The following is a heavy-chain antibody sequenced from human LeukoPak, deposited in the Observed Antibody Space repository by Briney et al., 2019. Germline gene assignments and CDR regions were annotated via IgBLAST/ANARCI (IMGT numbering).Heavy chain of an antibody. V-gene: IGHV1-18*01. CDR3: ARDMSPPSYNWLDP. CDR1: GYTFTSYG. J-gene: IGHJ5*02. D-gene: IGHD2-15*01. Sequence: ASMKVSCKASGYTFTSYGISWVQQAPGQGLEWMGWISAYNGNTNYAQKLQGRVTMTTDTSTSTAYMELRSLRSDDTAVYYCARDMSPPSYNWLDPWGQGTLVTVSS. CDR2: ISAYNGNT.